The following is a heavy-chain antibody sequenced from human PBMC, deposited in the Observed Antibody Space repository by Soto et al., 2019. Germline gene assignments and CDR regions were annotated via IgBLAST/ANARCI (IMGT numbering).Heavy chain of an antibody. CDR1: GVTFSTYA. V-gene: IGHV1-69*13. Sequence: SVKVSCKASGVTFSTYAISWVRQAPGQGLEWMGGIIPIFGTATYAQKFQGRVTITADESTSTAYMELRSLKSDDTAVYYCAKALTMASPNWFDPWGQGTQVTVSS. D-gene: IGHD3-10*01. J-gene: IGHJ5*02. CDR3: AKALTMASPNWFDP. CDR2: IIPIFGTA.